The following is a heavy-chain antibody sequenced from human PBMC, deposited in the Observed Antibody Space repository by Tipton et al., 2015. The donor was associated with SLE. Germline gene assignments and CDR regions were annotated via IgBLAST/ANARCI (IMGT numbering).Heavy chain of an antibody. CDR2: ISYDGSNK. Sequence: GLVKPSETLSLTCAVHGGSFSGYYLTWIRQTPGKGLEWVAVISYDGSNKYYADSVKGRFTISRDNAKNSLYLQMNSLRAEDTAVYYCAKDTDGSSGYDAFDIWGQGTMVTVSS. V-gene: IGHV3-30*18. D-gene: IGHD3-22*01. CDR3: AKDTDGSSGYDAFDI. J-gene: IGHJ3*02. CDR1: GGSFSGYY.